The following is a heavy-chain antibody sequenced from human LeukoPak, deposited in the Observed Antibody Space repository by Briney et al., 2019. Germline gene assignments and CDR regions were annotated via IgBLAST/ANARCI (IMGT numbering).Heavy chain of an antibody. Sequence: SVKVSCKASGGTFSSYAISWVRQAPGQGFEWMGGITPIFGTANFAQKFQGRVSITADESTSTAFMELSSLRSEDTAVYYCAREWGLESSGYYYAYWGQGTLVTVSS. V-gene: IGHV1-69*13. CDR3: AREWGLESSGYYYAY. CDR1: GGTFSSYA. CDR2: ITPIFGTA. D-gene: IGHD3-22*01. J-gene: IGHJ4*02.